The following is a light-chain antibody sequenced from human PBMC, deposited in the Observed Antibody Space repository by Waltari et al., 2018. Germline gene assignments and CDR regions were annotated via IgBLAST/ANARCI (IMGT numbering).Light chain of an antibody. CDR3: SSYISSDTLEL. J-gene: IGLJ2*01. CDR1: SSDIGNYNY. Sequence: HSALTQPASVSGSPGQSITISCTGSSSDIGNYNYVSWYQQHPGKAPNLMVFDVSNRPSGVSMRFSGAKSGNTASLTISGLQAEDEADYYCSSYISSDTLELFGGGTSLTVL. V-gene: IGLV2-14*03. CDR2: DVS.